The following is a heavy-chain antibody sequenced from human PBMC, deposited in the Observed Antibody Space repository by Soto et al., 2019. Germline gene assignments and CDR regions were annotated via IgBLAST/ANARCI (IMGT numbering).Heavy chain of an antibody. Sequence: PSETLSLTCTVSGGSISSYYWSWIRQPPGKGLEWIGYIYYSGSTNYNPSLKSRVTISVDTSKNQFSLKLSSVTAADTALYYCARHSEGSGYYDAFDIWGQGTMVTVSS. CDR3: ARHSEGSGYYDAFDI. J-gene: IGHJ3*02. V-gene: IGHV4-59*08. CDR2: IYYSGST. D-gene: IGHD3-3*01. CDR1: GGSISSYY.